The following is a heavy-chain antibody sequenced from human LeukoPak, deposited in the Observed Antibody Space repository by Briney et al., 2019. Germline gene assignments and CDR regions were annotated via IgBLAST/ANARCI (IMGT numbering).Heavy chain of an antibody. CDR2: ISSSSSYI. CDR3: ARGIVGATWGYYFDY. V-gene: IGHV3-21*01. Sequence: GGSLRLSCAASGFTFSSYSMNWVRQAPGKGLEWVLSISSSSSYIYYADSVKGRFTISRDNAKNSLYLQMNSLRAEDTAVYYCARGIVGATWGYYFDYWGQGTLVTVSS. J-gene: IGHJ4*02. CDR1: GFTFSSYS. D-gene: IGHD1-26*01.